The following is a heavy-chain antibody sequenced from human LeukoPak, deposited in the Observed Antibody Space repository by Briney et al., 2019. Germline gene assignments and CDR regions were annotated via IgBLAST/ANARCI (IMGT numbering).Heavy chain of an antibody. J-gene: IGHJ5*02. CDR3: TTPFFVVPSS. Sequence: GRSLRLSCAASGFTFSSYWMSWVRQAPGKGLEWVGRIRSKTDGGTTDYAAPVKGRFTISRDDSKNMLYLQMNSLKIEDTAVYYCTTPFFVVPSSWGQGTLVTVSS. CDR1: GFTFSSYW. CDR2: IRSKTDGGTT. V-gene: IGHV3-15*01. D-gene: IGHD3-16*02.